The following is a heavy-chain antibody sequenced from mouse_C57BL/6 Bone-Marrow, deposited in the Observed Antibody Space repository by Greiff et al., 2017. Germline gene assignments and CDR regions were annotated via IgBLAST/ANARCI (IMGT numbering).Heavy chain of an antibody. CDR2: FYPGNGST. D-gene: IGHD2-13*01. J-gene: IGHJ1*03. CDR1: GYTFTSYR. V-gene: IGHV1-55*01. CDR3: ARPYYGDYWYFDV. Sequence: QVQLQQPGAELVKPGASVKMSCKASGYTFTSYRITWVKQRPGQGLEWIGGFYPGNGSTNYNEKFKSKATLTVDTSSSSAYMQRSSLTSEDSAVYYGARPYYGDYWYFDVWGTGTAVTVSS.